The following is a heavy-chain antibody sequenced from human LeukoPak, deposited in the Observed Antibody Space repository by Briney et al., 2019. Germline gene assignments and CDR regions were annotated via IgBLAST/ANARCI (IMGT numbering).Heavy chain of an antibody. CDR2: IKTKTAGGTT. CDR3: AKTITMVRGVPDY. J-gene: IGHJ4*02. D-gene: IGHD3-10*01. CDR1: GFNISKVW. V-gene: IGHV3-15*01. Sequence: GGSLRLSCAASGFNISKVWMSWVRQAPGKGLEWVGRIKTKTAGGTTQYTTSVKGRFIISRGDSEDTLYLQMNSLRAEDTAVYYCAKTITMVRGVPDYWGQGTLVTVSS.